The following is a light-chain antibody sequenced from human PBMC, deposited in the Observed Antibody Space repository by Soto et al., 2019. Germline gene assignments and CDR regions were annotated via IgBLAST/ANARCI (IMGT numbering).Light chain of an antibody. CDR3: QQYNNWPGT. J-gene: IGKJ1*01. CDR1: QSVSSN. Sequence: EIVMTQSPATLSVSPGERATLSCRASQSVSSNLAWYQQKPGQAPRLLIYGASTRATGIPARFSGSGSGTDCTLTISSLQSEDFAVYYCQQYNNWPGTFGQGTKVEIK. V-gene: IGKV3-15*01. CDR2: GAS.